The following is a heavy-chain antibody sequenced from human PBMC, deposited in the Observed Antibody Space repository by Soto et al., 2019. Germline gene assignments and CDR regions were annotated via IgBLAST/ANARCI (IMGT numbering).Heavy chain of an antibody. CDR1: GYTFTSYA. CDR3: ATPASGYYGSAFDI. J-gene: IGHJ3*02. CDR2: INTNTGNP. D-gene: IGHD3-22*01. Sequence: ASVKVSCKASGYTFTSYAMNWVRQAPGQGLEWMGWINTNTGNPTYAQGFTGRFVFSLDTSVSTAYLQICSLKAEDTAVYYCATPASGYYGSAFDIWGQGTMVTVSS. V-gene: IGHV7-4-1*01.